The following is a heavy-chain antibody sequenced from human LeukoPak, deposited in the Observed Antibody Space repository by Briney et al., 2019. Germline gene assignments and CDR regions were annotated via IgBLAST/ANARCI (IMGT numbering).Heavy chain of an antibody. D-gene: IGHD5-12*01. CDR2: IYYSGST. V-gene: IGHV4-39*07. CDR1: GGSISSSSYY. CDR3: ARVNSGYDVYYYYYMDV. J-gene: IGHJ6*03. Sequence: SETLSLTCTVSGGSISSSSYYWGWIRQPPGKGLEWIGSIYYSGSTYYNPSLKSRVTISVDTSKNQFSLKLSSVTAADTAVYYCARVNSGYDVYYYYYMDVWGKGTTVTVSS.